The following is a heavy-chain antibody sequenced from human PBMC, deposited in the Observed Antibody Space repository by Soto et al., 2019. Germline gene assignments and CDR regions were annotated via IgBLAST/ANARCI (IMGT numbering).Heavy chain of an antibody. CDR2: IYHSGST. CDR3: ARGKVLIRGKEGYFDY. CDR1: GGSISSGGYS. Sequence: QLQLQESGSGLVKPSQTLSLTCAVSGGSISSGGYSWSWIRQPPGKGLEWIGYIYHSGSTYYNPSLKSQVTISVDRSKNQFSLKLSSVTAADTAVYYCARGKVLIRGKEGYFDYWGQGTLVTVSS. J-gene: IGHJ4*02. V-gene: IGHV4-30-2*01. D-gene: IGHD1-26*01.